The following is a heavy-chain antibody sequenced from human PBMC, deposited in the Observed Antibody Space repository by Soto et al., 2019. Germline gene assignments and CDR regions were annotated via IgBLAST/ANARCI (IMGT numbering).Heavy chain of an antibody. Sequence: PSETLSLTCTVSGGSISSYYWSWIRQPPGKGLEWIGYIYYSGSTNYNPSLKSRVTISVDTSKNQFSLKLSSVTAADTAVYYCARGGYGDSRADIWGQGTLVTVSS. CDR2: IYYSGST. V-gene: IGHV4-59*01. CDR1: GGSISSYY. J-gene: IGHJ3*02. D-gene: IGHD4-17*01. CDR3: ARGGYGDSRADI.